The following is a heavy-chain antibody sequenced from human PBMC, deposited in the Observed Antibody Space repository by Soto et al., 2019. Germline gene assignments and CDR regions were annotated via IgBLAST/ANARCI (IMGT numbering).Heavy chain of an antibody. CDR1: GFTFSSYG. Sequence: QVQLVESGGGVVQPGRSLRLSCAASGFTFSSYGMHWVRQAPGKGLEWVAVIWYDGSNKYYADSVKGRFTISRDNSKNTLYLQMNSLRAEDTAVYYCARDGATFLNWLDPWGQGTLVTVSS. CDR2: IWYDGSNK. J-gene: IGHJ5*02. D-gene: IGHD5-12*01. CDR3: ARDGATFLNWLDP. V-gene: IGHV3-33*01.